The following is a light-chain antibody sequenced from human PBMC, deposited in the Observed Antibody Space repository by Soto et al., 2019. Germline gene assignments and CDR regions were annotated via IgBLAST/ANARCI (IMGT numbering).Light chain of an antibody. J-gene: IGKJ3*01. V-gene: IGKV3-20*01. CDR1: QSVGSSY. Sequence: EIVLTQSPGTLSVSPGERVTLSCRASQSVGSSYLAWYQQRPGQSPRLLIFGAPYRATGIPDRFSGSGSETYSALTISRLAPEDFAVYYCQQYSSSPPEFTFGPGTKVHSK. CDR3: QQYSSSPPEFT. CDR2: GAP.